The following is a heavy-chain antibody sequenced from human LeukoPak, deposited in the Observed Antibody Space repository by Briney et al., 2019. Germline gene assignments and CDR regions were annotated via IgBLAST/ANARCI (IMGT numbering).Heavy chain of an antibody. J-gene: IGHJ4*02. Sequence: GESLKISCQAFGYSFASYWIAWVRQMPGKGLEWMGIVYPGDSDTRYSPAFQGQVTFSADKSISTAYLQWSSLKASDTAIYYCARFGEDSIGYYSFDYWGQGTLVTVSS. D-gene: IGHD3-22*01. V-gene: IGHV5-51*01. CDR3: ARFGEDSIGYYSFDY. CDR1: GYSFASYW. CDR2: VYPGDSDT.